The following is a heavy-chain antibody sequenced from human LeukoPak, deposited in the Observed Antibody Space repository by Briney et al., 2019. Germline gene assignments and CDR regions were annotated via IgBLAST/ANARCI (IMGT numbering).Heavy chain of an antibody. V-gene: IGHV1-2*02. D-gene: IGHD3-10*01. CDR1: GYTFTSYG. Sequence: ASVKVSCKASGYTFTSYGISWVRQAPGQGLEWMGWINPNSGGTNYAQKFQGRVTMTRDTSISTAYMELSRLRSDDTAVYYCAREAKRITMVRGVDYWGQGTLVTVSS. CDR3: AREAKRITMVRGVDY. J-gene: IGHJ4*02. CDR2: INPNSGGT.